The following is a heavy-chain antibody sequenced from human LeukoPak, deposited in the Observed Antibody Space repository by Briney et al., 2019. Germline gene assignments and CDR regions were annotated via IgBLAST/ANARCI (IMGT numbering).Heavy chain of an antibody. CDR3: ARDRGYSSGWFYGMDV. J-gene: IGHJ6*02. Sequence: SETLSLTCTVSGGSISSYYWSWIRQPPGTGLEWIGYIYYSGRTNYNPSLKSRVTISVDTSKNQFSLKLSSVTAADTAVYYCARDRGYSSGWFYGMDVWGQGTTVTVSS. CDR2: IYYSGRT. D-gene: IGHD6-19*01. V-gene: IGHV4-59*01. CDR1: GGSISSYY.